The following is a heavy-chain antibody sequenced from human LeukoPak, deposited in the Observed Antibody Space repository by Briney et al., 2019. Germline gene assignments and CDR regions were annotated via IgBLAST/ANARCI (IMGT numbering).Heavy chain of an antibody. J-gene: IGHJ4*02. CDR2: ISSSGSTI. D-gene: IGHD3-9*01. CDR3: ARSPLLRYEEDLADH. CDR1: GFTFSDYY. V-gene: IGHV3-11*04. Sequence: GGSLRLSCAASGFTFSDYYMSWIRQAPGKGLEWVSYISSSGSTIYYADSVKGRFTISRDNAKNSLYLQMNSLRAEDTAVYYCARSPLLRYEEDLADHWGQGTLVTVSS.